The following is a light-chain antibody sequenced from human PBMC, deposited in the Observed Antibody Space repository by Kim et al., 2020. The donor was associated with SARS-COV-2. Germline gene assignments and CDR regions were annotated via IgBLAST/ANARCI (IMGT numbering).Light chain of an antibody. CDR1: QSVTSNY. CDR3: QQYGSSPWT. Sequence: EIVLTQSPGTLSLSPGERATLFCRASQSVTSNYLAWYQQKPGQAPRLLIYGASSRATGIPDRFSGSGSGTDFTLTISRLEPEDSAVYYCQQYGSSPWTFGQGNKVDIK. J-gene: IGKJ1*01. V-gene: IGKV3-20*01. CDR2: GAS.